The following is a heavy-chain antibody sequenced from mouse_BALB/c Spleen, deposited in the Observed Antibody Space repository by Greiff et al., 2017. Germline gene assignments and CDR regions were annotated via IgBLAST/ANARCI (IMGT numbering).Heavy chain of an antibody. Sequence: QVQLKESGAELVRPGASVTLSCKASGYTFTDYEMHWVKQTPVHGLEWIGAIDPETGGTAYNQKFKGKATLTADKSSSTAYMEPRSLTSEDSAVYYCTRRGWDNYWGQGTTLTVSS. J-gene: IGHJ2*01. V-gene: IGHV1-15*01. CDR1: GYTFTDYE. CDR2: IDPETGGT. CDR3: TRRGWDNY. D-gene: IGHD4-1*01.